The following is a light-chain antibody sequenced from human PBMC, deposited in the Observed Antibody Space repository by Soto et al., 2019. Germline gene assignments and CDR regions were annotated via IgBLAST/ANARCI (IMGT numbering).Light chain of an antibody. CDR2: TGS. CDR3: QQANSFPLT. V-gene: IGKV1-12*01. Sequence: QRPRSPSPGSASGGDRVGTPFRAIQGIGSGLPWYQQKPGRAPKLLFYTGSSLQSGVPSRFSGTGSGTDFTLTISSLQPEDVATYYCQQANSFPLTFGGGTKVEIK. J-gene: IGKJ4*01. CDR1: QGIGSG.